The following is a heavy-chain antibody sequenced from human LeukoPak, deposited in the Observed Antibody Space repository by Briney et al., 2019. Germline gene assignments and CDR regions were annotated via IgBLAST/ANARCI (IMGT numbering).Heavy chain of an antibody. D-gene: IGHD6-13*01. CDR3: ARASISATGLDV. J-gene: IGHJ6*02. Sequence: ASAKVSCKASGYTFTNYDINWVRQATGQGLEWMGWMNPNSGNTAYAQKFQGRVTMTRNTSISTAYMELSSLRSEDTALYYCARASISATGLDVWGRGTTVTVSS. V-gene: IGHV1-8*01. CDR2: MNPNSGNT. CDR1: GYTFTNYD.